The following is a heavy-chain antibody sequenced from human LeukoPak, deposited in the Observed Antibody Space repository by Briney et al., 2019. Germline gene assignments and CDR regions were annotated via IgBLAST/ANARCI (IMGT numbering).Heavy chain of an antibody. D-gene: IGHD2-2*01. CDR3: ARLELLWKHNWFDP. CDR2: IYYSGST. Sequence: SETLSLTCTVSGGSISNSSYYWGWIRQPPGKGLEWIGSIYYSGSTYYNPSLKSRVTISVDTSKNQFSLKLSSVTAADTAVYYCARLELLWKHNWFDPWGQGTLVTVPS. J-gene: IGHJ5*02. V-gene: IGHV4-39*01. CDR1: GGSISNSSYY.